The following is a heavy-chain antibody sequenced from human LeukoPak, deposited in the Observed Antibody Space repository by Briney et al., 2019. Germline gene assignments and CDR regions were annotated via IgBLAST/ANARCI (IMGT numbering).Heavy chain of an antibody. CDR2: INPSGGST. J-gene: IGHJ6*02. V-gene: IGHV1-46*01. CDR3: ARSALPTDSSSCYWVSYYYYYGMDV. Sequence: PGASVKVSCKASGYTFTSYYMHWVRQAPGQGLEWMGIINPSGGSTSYAQKFQGRVTMTRDTSTSTVYMELSSLRSEDTAVYYCARSALPTDSSSCYWVSYYYYYGMDVWGQGTTVTVSS. D-gene: IGHD6-13*01. CDR1: GYTFTSYY.